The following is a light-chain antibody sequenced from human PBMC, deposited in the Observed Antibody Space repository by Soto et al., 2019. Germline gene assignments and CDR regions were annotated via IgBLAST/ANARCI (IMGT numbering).Light chain of an antibody. V-gene: IGKV1-5*03. J-gene: IGKJ1*01. Sequence: DIQMTQSPSTLSASVGDRVTITCRASQSISDWLAWYQQKPGKAPNLPIYKASSLESGVPSRFSGSGSGTEFTLTISSLQPDDFATYYCQQYNSYSTFGQGTKVEIK. CDR3: QQYNSYST. CDR2: KAS. CDR1: QSISDW.